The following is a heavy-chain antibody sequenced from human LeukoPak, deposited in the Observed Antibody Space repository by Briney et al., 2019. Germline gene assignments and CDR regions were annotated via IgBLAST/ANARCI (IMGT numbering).Heavy chain of an antibody. V-gene: IGHV3-48*01. CDR2: ISSSSSTI. CDR1: GFTFSSYS. Sequence: PGGSLRLSCAASGFTFSSYSMNWVRQAPGKGLEWVSYISSSSSTIYYADSVKGRFTISRDNAKSSLYLQMNSLRAEDTAVYYCARDRGAPADYWGQGTLVTVSS. D-gene: IGHD5-24*01. J-gene: IGHJ4*02. CDR3: ARDRGAPADY.